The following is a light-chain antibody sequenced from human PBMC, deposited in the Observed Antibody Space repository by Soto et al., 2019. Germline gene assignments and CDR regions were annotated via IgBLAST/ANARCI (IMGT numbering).Light chain of an antibody. CDR1: SSDVGPYNY. J-gene: IGLJ1*01. CDR2: EVS. Sequence: QSALTQPASVSGSPGQSITISCTGTSSDVGPYNYVSWYQQHPGKAPKLMIYEVSNRPSGVSTRFSGSKSGNTASLTISGLQAEDDADYYCSSYAGSSNVFGTGTKLTVL. V-gene: IGLV2-14*01. CDR3: SSYAGSSNV.